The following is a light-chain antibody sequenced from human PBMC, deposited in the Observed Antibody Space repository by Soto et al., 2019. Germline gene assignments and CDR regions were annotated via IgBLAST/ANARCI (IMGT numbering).Light chain of an antibody. J-gene: IGKJ5*01. V-gene: IGKV2-30*02. Sequence: DVVGTRSPLSLRVTLLQPASISCRSNQSLVHSDGIAYFSWFQQRPGRSPRRLIYKVSNRDSGVPARFSGSGSGTDFALKISRVEAEDVGVYYCMQGTHWPITFGQGTRLEIK. CDR3: MQGTHWPIT. CDR1: QSLVHSDGIAY. CDR2: KVS.